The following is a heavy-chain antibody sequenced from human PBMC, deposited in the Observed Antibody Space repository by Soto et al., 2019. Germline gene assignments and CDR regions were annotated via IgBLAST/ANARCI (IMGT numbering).Heavy chain of an antibody. D-gene: IGHD3-16*01. Sequence: QVQLQESGPGLVKPSETLSVTCTVSGGSISEFYWSWIRQSPGKGLEWIGFIYYSGPTKYNPSLEGRVTMSVDTSKNQLSLRLSSVTAADTAVYYCAQGGVRMDVWGQGTTVTVSS. J-gene: IGHJ6*02. CDR2: IYYSGPT. CDR1: GGSISEFY. V-gene: IGHV4-59*01. CDR3: AQGGVRMDV.